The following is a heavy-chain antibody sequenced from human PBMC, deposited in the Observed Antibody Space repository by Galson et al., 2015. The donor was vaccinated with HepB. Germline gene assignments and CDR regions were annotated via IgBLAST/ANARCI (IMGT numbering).Heavy chain of an antibody. Sequence: SLRLSCAASGFTFSSYSMNWVRQAPGKGLEWVSYISSSSSTIYYADSVKGRFTISRDNAKNSLYLQMNSLRAEDTAVYYCARDVIFFTYYDFWSGYERGDAFDIWGQGTMVTVSS. CDR1: GFTFSSYS. V-gene: IGHV3-48*01. J-gene: IGHJ3*02. CDR2: ISSSSSTI. CDR3: ARDVIFFTYYDFWSGYERGDAFDI. D-gene: IGHD3-3*01.